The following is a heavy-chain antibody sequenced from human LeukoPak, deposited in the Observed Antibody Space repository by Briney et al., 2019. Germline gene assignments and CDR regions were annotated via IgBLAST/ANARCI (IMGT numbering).Heavy chain of an antibody. D-gene: IGHD6-13*01. J-gene: IGHJ3*02. V-gene: IGHV4-59*12. CDR2: IYYSGST. CDR1: GGSISSYY. CDR3: ARVSSQAAAGPEAFDI. Sequence: SETLSLTCTVSGGSISSYYWSWIRQPPGKGLEWIGYIYYSGSTNYNPSLKSRVTISVDTSKNQFSLKLSSVTAVDTAVYYCARVSSQAAAGPEAFDIWGQGTMVTVSS.